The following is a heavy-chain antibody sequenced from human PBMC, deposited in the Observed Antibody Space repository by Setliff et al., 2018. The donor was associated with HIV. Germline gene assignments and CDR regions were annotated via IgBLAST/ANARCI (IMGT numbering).Heavy chain of an antibody. CDR1: GDSISSGFYY. CDR3: ARLKTGPAPVDY. D-gene: IGHD1-1*01. CDR2: KYNGGNI. Sequence: SETLSLTCTLSGDSISSGFYYWGWIRQLPGKGLEWIGSKYNGGNIYYNPSLKSRVTISIDTSKNQFYLKLSSVTAADTAVYFCARLKTGPAPVDYWGQGTLVTVSS. V-gene: IGHV4-39*01. J-gene: IGHJ4*02.